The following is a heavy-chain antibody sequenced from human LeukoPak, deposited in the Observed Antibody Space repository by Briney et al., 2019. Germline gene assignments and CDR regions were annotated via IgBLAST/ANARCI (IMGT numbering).Heavy chain of an antibody. CDR3: ARSYGSGSSYFDY. V-gene: IGHV1-2*06. CDR2: INPNSGGT. Sequence: ASVKVSCKASGYTFTGYYMHWVRQAPGQGLEWMGRINPNSGGTNYAQKFQGRVTMTRDTSISTAYMELSRLRSDDTAVYHCARSYGSGSSYFDYWGQGTLVTVSS. D-gene: IGHD3-10*01. CDR1: GYTFTGYY. J-gene: IGHJ4*02.